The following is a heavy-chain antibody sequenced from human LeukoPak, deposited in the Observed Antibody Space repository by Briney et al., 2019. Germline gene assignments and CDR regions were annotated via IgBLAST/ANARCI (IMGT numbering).Heavy chain of an antibody. CDR1: GGSISSGSYY. CDR2: IYTSGST. CDR3: ARAARMISDAFDI. V-gene: IGHV4-61*02. J-gene: IGHJ3*02. D-gene: IGHD3-22*01. Sequence: PSQTLSLTCTVSGGSISSGSYYWSWIRQPAGKGLEWIGRIYTSGSTNYNPSLKSRVTISVDTSKNQFSLKLSSVTAADTAMYYCARAARMISDAFDIWGQGTMVTVSS.